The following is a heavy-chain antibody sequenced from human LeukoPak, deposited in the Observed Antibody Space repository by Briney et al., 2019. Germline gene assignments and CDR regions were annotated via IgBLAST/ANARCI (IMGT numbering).Heavy chain of an antibody. CDR2: IYYSGST. D-gene: IGHD3-22*01. V-gene: IGHV4-59*01. J-gene: IGHJ3*02. CDR3: ARDRYYDSSGDAFDI. CDR1: GGSISSYY. Sequence: PSETLSLTYTVSGGSISSYYWSWIRQPPGKGLEWIGYIYYSGSTNYNPSLKSRVTISVDTSKNQFSLKLSSVTAADTAVYYCARDRYYDSSGDAFDIWGQGTMVTVSS.